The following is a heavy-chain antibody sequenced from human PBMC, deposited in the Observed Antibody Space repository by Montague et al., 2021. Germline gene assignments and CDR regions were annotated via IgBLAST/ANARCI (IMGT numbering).Heavy chain of an antibody. CDR2: ITSDGSDT. CDR3: TKDQDDYGDYVDWVDT. D-gene: IGHD4-17*01. J-gene: IGHJ5*02. Sequence: SLRLSCAASGFSFSSLWMHWVRQAPGKGLVWVSQITSDGSDTNYADSVKGRFTISRDNAKSTLYLQMNSLRDEDTAVYYCTKDQDDYGDYVDWVDTWGQGTLVTVSS. CDR1: GFSFSSLW. V-gene: IGHV3-74*01.